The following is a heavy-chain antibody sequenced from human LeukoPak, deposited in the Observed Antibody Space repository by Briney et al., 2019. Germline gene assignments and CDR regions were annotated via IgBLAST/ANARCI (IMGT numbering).Heavy chain of an antibody. V-gene: IGHV3-23*01. Sequence: GETLRLSCAASGFTFSNYAMTWVRQAPGKGLEWVSGISPSGVTTYYADSVQGRFTISRDNSKNTLYLQMNSLSPEDTAIYYCAKSLPLAGRRPFFFDYWGQGTPVTVSS. CDR3: AKSLPLAGRRPFFFDY. D-gene: IGHD6-19*01. CDR2: ISPSGVTT. J-gene: IGHJ4*02. CDR1: GFTFSNYA.